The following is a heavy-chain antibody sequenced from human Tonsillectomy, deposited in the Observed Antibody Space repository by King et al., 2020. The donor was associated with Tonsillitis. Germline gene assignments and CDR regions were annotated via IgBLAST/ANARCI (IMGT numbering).Heavy chain of an antibody. V-gene: IGHV3-33*01. D-gene: IGHD6-19*01. Sequence: VQLVESGGGVVQPGRSLRLSCAASGFTFSSYGMHWVRQAPGKGLEWVAVIWYDGSNKYYADSVKGRFTISRDNSKNTLYLQMNSLRAEDTAVYYCAREVIQVAANYFDYWGQGTLVTVSS. CDR2: IWYDGSNK. CDR1: GFTFSSYG. J-gene: IGHJ4*02. CDR3: AREVIQVAANYFDY.